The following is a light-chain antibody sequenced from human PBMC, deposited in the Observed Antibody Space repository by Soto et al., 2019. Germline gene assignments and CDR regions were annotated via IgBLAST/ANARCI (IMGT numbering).Light chain of an antibody. CDR3: QQYNNWPPIT. Sequence: DIVMTKYPATLSVSPGERSTLSCRASQSVSSNLAWYQQKPGQAPRLLIYGASTRATGIPARFSGSGSGTEFTLTISSLQSEDFAVYYCQQYNNWPPITFGQGGLLEIK. V-gene: IGKV3-15*01. CDR2: GAS. J-gene: IGKJ5*01. CDR1: QSVSSN.